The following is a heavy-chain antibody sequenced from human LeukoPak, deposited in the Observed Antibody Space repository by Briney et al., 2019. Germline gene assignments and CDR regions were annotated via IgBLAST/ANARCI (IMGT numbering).Heavy chain of an antibody. CDR1: GDSISHYY. CDR2: IHYLGST. D-gene: IGHD1-7*01. CDR3: ARTGTTFFDY. V-gene: IGHV4-59*01. Sequence: SETLSLICSASGDSISHYYWSWIRQPPGKGLEWIGYIHYLGSTKYNPSLKSRLTISVDTSKSHFSLRLTSVTAADTAIYYCARTGTTFFDYWGQGSLVTVSS. J-gene: IGHJ4*02.